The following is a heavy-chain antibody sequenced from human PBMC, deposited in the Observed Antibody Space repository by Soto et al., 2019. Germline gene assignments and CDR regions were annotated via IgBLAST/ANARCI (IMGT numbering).Heavy chain of an antibody. V-gene: IGHV3-30*03. D-gene: IGHD5-18*01. Sequence: GGSLRLSGAACGFTFSSYCIHWVRQAPGKGLEWVAVISYDGINKYYADSVKGRFTISRDNSKNTLYLQMNSLRAEDTAVYYCARNEDTDMAFDYLGQRTLLTVSS. CDR2: ISYDGINK. J-gene: IGHJ4*02. CDR3: ARNEDTDMAFDY. CDR1: GFTFSSYC.